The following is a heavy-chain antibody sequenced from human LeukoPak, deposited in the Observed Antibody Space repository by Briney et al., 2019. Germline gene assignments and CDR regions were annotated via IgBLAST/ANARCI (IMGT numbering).Heavy chain of an antibody. CDR2: TSAYNGNT. V-gene: IGHV1-18*01. D-gene: IGHD3-22*01. CDR1: GHTFTRYG. CDR3: ARVRYDTYYFDY. J-gene: IGHJ4*02. Sequence: ASVKASCKASGHTFTRYGISWVRQAPGLRLEWMGGTSAYNGNTNYAQKLQGRVTMTTDTSTSTAYMELRSLRSDDTAVYYCARVRYDTYYFDYWGQGTLVTVSS.